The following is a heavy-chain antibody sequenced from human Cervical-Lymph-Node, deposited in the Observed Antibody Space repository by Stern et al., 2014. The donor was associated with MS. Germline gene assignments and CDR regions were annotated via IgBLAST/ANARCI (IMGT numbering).Heavy chain of an antibody. D-gene: IGHD2-8*01. V-gene: IGHV3-30*03. CDR1: GFAFASYD. J-gene: IGHJ4*02. Sequence: EHLVESGGGVVQPGGSLRLSCATSGFAFASYDLHWVRQAPGKGLEWVAFISNDGSNKYYADSLKDRFIVSRDYSKKTLNLQINSLRREDTAVYYCALPGHFYTNAPDYWGQGTLVTVSS. CDR3: ALPGHFYTNAPDY. CDR2: ISNDGSNK.